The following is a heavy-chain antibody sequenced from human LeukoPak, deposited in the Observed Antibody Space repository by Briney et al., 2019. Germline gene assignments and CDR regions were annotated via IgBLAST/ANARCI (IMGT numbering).Heavy chain of an antibody. CDR2: ISNGGTNS. J-gene: IGHJ3*02. CDR1: GFTFSRYW. Sequence: GGSLRLSCAASGFTFSRYWMSWVRQAPGKGLEWVAVISNGGTNSYYGDSVKGRFTISRDNSKNTLYLQMNSLRAEDTAVYYCARGVYNDAFDIWGQGTTVTVSS. D-gene: IGHD1-1*01. CDR3: ARGVYNDAFDI. V-gene: IGHV3-30*03.